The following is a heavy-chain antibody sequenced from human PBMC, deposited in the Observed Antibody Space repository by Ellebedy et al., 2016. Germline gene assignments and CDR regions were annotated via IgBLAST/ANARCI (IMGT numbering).Heavy chain of an antibody. CDR2: INSDGSST. CDR1: EFTFSSHL. D-gene: IGHD4-23*01. J-gene: IGHJ4*02. V-gene: IGHV3-74*01. CDR3: ARGYYGGHIIGGIY. Sequence: GESLKISCAASEFTFSSHLMHSVRQAPGKGLVWVSRINSDGSSTDYADSVKDRFTISRDNAKNTLFLQMNSLRGEDTAVYYCARGYYGGHIIGGIYWGQGTLVTVSS.